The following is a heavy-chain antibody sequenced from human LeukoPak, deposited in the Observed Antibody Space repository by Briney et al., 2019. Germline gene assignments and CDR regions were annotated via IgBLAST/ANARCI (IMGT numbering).Heavy chain of an antibody. CDR1: GFTFSSYA. J-gene: IGHJ5*02. CDR2: ISYDGSNK. Sequence: PGRSLRLSCAASGFTFSSYAMHWVRQAPGKGLEWVAVISYDGSNKYYADSVKGRFTISRDNSKNTLYLQMNSLRAEDTAVYYCARGRKPPFWSGYFGWFDPWGQGTLVTVSS. CDR3: ARGRKPPFWSGYFGWFDP. D-gene: IGHD3-3*01. V-gene: IGHV3-30-3*01.